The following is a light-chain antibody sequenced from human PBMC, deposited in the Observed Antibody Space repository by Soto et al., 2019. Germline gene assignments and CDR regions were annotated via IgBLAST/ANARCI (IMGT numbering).Light chain of an antibody. CDR3: SSYTTSYSYV. CDR1: SSDVGSYNF. CDR2: EVA. Sequence: QSVLTQPGSVSGSPGQSITISCTGTSSDVGSYNFISWYQQHPGRAPKLLIYEVANRPSGVSDRFSGSKSGNTASLSISGLQAEDEPDYYCSSYTTSYSYVFGTGTKLTVL. V-gene: IGLV2-14*01. J-gene: IGLJ1*01.